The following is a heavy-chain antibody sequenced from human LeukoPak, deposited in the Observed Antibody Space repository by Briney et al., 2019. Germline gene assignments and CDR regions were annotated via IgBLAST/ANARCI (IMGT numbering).Heavy chain of an antibody. CDR3: TRVGYIDEGIDY. D-gene: IGHD5-24*01. V-gene: IGHV3-7*04. CDR2: IKQDGGKK. J-gene: IGHJ4*02. Sequence: GGSLRLSCVASGFPFSSYWMTWVRQAPGKGLEWVANIKQDGGKKSYVDSVKGRFTISRDNAKNSLYLQMNSLRAEDTAIYYCTRVGYIDEGIDYWGQGTLVTVSS. CDR1: GFPFSSYW.